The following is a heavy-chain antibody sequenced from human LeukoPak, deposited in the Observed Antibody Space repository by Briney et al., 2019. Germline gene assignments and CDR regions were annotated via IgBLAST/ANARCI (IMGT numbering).Heavy chain of an antibody. J-gene: IGHJ4*02. CDR3: TRYNNDHFDY. Sequence: AGGSLRLSCAGSGFTFGGYGMHWFRQTPGKGLEWVAVIAYDGSRAFYADSVKGRLTISRDNSKNTMSVQMDDLRAEDTAVYYCTRYNNDHFDYWGQGTLVTVSS. V-gene: IGHV3-33*01. CDR1: GFTFGGYG. CDR2: IAYDGSRA. D-gene: IGHD1-14*01.